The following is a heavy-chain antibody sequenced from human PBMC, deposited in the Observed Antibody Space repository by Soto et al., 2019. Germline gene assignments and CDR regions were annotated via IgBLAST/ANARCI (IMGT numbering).Heavy chain of an antibody. D-gene: IGHD5-12*01. CDR1: GGSLGSYY. J-gene: IGHJ4*02. CDR2: IYYSGST. Sequence: PSETLSLTCVISGGSLGSYYWSWIRQPPGKGLEWIGYIYYSGSTHYNPSLKSRVTISVDTSKNQFSLNLSPVTAADTAVYYCANVFDTAATTYYFDSWGQGPLVTVS. V-gene: IGHV4-59*01. CDR3: ANVFDTAATTYYFDS.